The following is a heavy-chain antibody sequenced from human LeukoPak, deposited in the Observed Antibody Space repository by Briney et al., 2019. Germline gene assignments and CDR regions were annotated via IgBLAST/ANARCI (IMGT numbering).Heavy chain of an antibody. CDR1: GFTFSSYD. D-gene: IGHD4-17*01. Sequence: GGSLRVSCAASGFTFSSYDMNWVRQAPGTGLEWVSYIRSSSSSIYYADSVKGRFTISRDNAKNSLYLQMNSLRAEDTAVYYCARDSDYGDLMFDYWGQGTLVSVSS. J-gene: IGHJ4*02. CDR2: IRSSSSSI. V-gene: IGHV3-48*01. CDR3: ARDSDYGDLMFDY.